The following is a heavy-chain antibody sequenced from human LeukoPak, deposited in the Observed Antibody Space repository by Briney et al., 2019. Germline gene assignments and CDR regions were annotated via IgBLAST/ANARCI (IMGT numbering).Heavy chain of an antibody. Sequence: SVKVSCKASGGTFSSYAISWVRQARGQGLEWMGGIIPIFGTANYAQKFQGRVTITADESTSTAYMELSSLRSEDTAVYYCARGLRIAVAGPLYWGQGTLVTVSS. J-gene: IGHJ4*02. CDR3: ARGLRIAVAGPLY. CDR2: IIPIFGTA. CDR1: GGTFSSYA. D-gene: IGHD6-19*01. V-gene: IGHV1-69*01.